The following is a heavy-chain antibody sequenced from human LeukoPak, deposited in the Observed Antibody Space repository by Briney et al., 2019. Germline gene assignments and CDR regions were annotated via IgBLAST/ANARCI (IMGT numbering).Heavy chain of an antibody. Sequence: RTGGSLRLSCAASGLTFDTYWMHWVRQDPGKGLVWVSRINTDGSYTNYADSVKGRFTISRDNAKNTLYLQMNSLRAEDTAVFYCAREVGYCHYSNCHEPVYWGQGTLVTVSS. V-gene: IGHV3-74*01. D-gene: IGHD2-8*02. J-gene: IGHJ4*02. CDR2: INTDGSYT. CDR3: AREVGYCHYSNCHEPVY. CDR1: GLTFDTYW.